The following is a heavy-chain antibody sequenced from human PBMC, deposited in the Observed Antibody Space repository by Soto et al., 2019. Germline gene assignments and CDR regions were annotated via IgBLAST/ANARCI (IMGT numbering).Heavy chain of an antibody. CDR1: GYTLTELS. V-gene: IGHV1-24*01. D-gene: IGHD6-13*01. CDR3: ATEPIIAAAGIYYYYGMDV. J-gene: IGHJ6*02. Sequence: ASVKVSCKVSGYTLTELSMHWVRQAPGKGLEWMGGFDPEDGETIYAQKFQGRVTMTEDTSTDTAYMELSSLRSEDTAVYYCATEPIIAAAGIYYYYGMDVWGQGTTVTVS. CDR2: FDPEDGET.